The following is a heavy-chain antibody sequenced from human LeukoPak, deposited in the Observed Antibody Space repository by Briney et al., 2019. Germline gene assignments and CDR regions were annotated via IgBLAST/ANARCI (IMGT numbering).Heavy chain of an antibody. CDR1: GFTVSSNY. CDR3: TRGNEAY. CDR2: IDQEGTQQ. V-gene: IGHV3-7*01. Sequence: PGGSLRLSCAASGFTVSSNYMSWVRQVPGKGLEWVANIDQEGTQQFYVDSVEGRFTISRDNAKNSVHLQMNSLRVEDTGVYYCTRGNEAYWGQGTLVTVSS. J-gene: IGHJ1*01.